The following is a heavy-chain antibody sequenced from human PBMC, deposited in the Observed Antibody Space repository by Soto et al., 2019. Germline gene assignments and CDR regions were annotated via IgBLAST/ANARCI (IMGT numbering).Heavy chain of an antibody. CDR3: ARDWFRDYDFWSGYYPFDY. J-gene: IGHJ4*02. Sequence: ASVEVSCRASGYTFTSYYMHWVRQAPGQGLEWMGIINPSGGSTSYAQKFQGRVTMTRDTSTSTVYMELSSLRSEDTAVYYCARDWFRDYDFWSGYYPFDYWGQGTLVTVSS. D-gene: IGHD3-3*01. CDR1: GYTFTSYY. CDR2: INPSGGST. V-gene: IGHV1-46*01.